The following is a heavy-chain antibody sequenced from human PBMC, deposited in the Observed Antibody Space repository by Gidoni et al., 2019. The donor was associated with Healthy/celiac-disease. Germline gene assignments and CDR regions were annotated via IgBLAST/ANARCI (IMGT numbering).Heavy chain of an antibody. Sequence: QVQLQASGPGLVTPSETLSITCTVSGGSISSYYWSWIRQPPGKGLEWIGYIYYSGSTNYNPSLKSRVTISVDTSKNQFSLKLSSVTAADTAVYYCARDPYGDYAFDYWGQGTLVTVSS. CDR3: ARDPYGDYAFDY. D-gene: IGHD4-17*01. CDR1: GGSISSYY. CDR2: IYYSGST. J-gene: IGHJ4*02. V-gene: IGHV4-59*01.